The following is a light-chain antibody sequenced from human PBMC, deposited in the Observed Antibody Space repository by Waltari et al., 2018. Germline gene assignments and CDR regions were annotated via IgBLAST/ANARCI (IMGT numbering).Light chain of an antibody. CDR3: QQRSDWPPLT. V-gene: IGKV3-11*01. CDR1: QSVSSY. CDR2: HAS. Sequence: EIVLTQSPATLSLSPGERATLSCSASQSVSSYLAWYQQKPGQPPRLLIYHASTRATGIPARFSGRGSGTDCTLIITNVEPEDFAVYYCQQRSDWPPLTFGQGTRLEIK. J-gene: IGKJ5*01.